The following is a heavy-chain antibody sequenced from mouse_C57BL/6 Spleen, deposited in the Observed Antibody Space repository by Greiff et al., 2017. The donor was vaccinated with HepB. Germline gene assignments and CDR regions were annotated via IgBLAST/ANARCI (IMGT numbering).Heavy chain of an antibody. CDR3: APTYGNYGWYFDV. CDR2: IDPNSGGT. Sequence: QSCKASGYTFTSYWMHWVKQRPGRGLEWIGRIDPNSGGTKYNEKFKSKATLTVDKPSSTAYMQLSSLTSEDSAVYYCAPTYGNYGWYFDVWGTGTTVTVSS. V-gene: IGHV1-72*01. J-gene: IGHJ1*03. D-gene: IGHD2-10*02. CDR1: GYTFTSYW.